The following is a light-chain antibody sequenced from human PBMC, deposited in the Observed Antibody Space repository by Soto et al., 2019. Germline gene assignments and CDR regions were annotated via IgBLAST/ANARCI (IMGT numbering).Light chain of an antibody. CDR1: QSGGSNF. Sequence: ELVLTQSPGSLSLSPGERATLSCKTSQSGGSNFVAWYQQKPGQAPRLLIYGASSRATGIPDRFSGSGSGTDFTLTISRLEPEDFAVYYCQQYGYLITFGQGTRLEIK. CDR2: GAS. CDR3: QQYGYLIT. V-gene: IGKV3-20*01. J-gene: IGKJ5*01.